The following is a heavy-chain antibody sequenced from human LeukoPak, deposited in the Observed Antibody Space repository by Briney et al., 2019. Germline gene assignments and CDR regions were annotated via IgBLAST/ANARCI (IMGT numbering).Heavy chain of an antibody. J-gene: IGHJ4*02. V-gene: IGHV4-61*08. CDR3: ARTQSQSGSYRYYFGY. CDR2: IYYISNT. Sequence: SETLSLTCTVSGASVGSAGYYWSWIRQPPGGGLEWIGYIYYISNTNYNPSLKSRVTMSVDSSKNQFSLKLNSVTAADTAVYYCARTQSQSGSYRYYFGYWGQGTLVTVSS. CDR1: GASVGSAGYY. D-gene: IGHD1-26*01.